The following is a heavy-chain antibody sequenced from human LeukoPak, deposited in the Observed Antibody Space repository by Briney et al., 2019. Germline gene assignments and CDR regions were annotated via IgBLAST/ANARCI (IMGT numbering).Heavy chain of an antibody. Sequence: GRSLRLSCAASGFIFSTYGMHWVRQAPGKGLEWVAVIWYDGSNKYHADSVKGRFTISRDNSKNTLYLQMNSLKTEDTAVYYCTPSLYDILTGSDYWGQGTLVTVSS. D-gene: IGHD3-9*01. V-gene: IGHV3-33*01. CDR1: GFIFSTYG. J-gene: IGHJ4*02. CDR2: IWYDGSNK. CDR3: TPSLYDILTGSDY.